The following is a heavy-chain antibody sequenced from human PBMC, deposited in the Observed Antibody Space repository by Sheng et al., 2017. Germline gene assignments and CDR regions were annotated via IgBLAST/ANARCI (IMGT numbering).Heavy chain of an antibody. CDR2: IYYSGST. V-gene: IGHV4-59*01. D-gene: IGHD1-26*01. Sequence: QVQLQESGPGLVKPSETLSLTCTVSGGSISSYYWSWIRQPPGKGLEWIGYIYYSGSTNYNPSLKSRVTISVDTSKNQFSLKLSSVTAADTAVYYCARANSGSYHTTPRHPFDYWGQGTLVTVSS. CDR1: GGSISSYY. J-gene: IGHJ4*02. CDR3: ARANSGSYHTTPRHPFDY.